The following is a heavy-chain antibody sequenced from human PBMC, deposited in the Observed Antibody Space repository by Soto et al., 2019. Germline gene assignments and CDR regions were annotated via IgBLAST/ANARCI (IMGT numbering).Heavy chain of an antibody. CDR3: ARKDIAGNSVDF. Sequence: GESLKISCQASGYSFTTYWIGWVRQMPGKGLEWMGIIYPGDSDTRYSPSFQGQVTISADKSISTAYLQWSSLKASDSAMFYCARKDIAGNSVDFWGQGTLVTVSS. J-gene: IGHJ4*02. V-gene: IGHV5-51*01. D-gene: IGHD6-13*01. CDR1: GYSFTTYW. CDR2: IYPGDSDT.